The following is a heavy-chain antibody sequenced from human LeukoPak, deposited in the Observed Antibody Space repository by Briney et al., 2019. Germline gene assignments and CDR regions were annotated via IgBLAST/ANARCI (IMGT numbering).Heavy chain of an antibody. V-gene: IGHV3-23*01. D-gene: IGHD2-2*01. Sequence: GGSLRLSCAASGFTFDDYAMHWVRQAPGKGLEWVSSISSSGGDTNSADSVRGRFTISRDNSKNTLYLQMNSLRAEDTAVYYCAKGRLPVDYWGQGTLVAVSS. CDR3: AKGRLPVDY. J-gene: IGHJ4*02. CDR1: GFTFDDYA. CDR2: ISSSGGDT.